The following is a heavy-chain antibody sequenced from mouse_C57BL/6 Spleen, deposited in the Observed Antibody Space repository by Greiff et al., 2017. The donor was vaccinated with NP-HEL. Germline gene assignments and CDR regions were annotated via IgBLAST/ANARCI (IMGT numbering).Heavy chain of an antibody. Sequence: EVKLQESGPGLVKPSQSLSLTCSVTGYSITSGYYWNWIRQFPGNKLEWMGYISYDGSNNYNPSLKNRISITRDTSKNQFFLKLNSVTTEDTATYYCARETGYWGQGTTLTVSS. D-gene: IGHD4-1*01. CDR1: GYSITSGYY. J-gene: IGHJ2*01. CDR2: ISYDGSN. V-gene: IGHV3-6*01. CDR3: ARETGY.